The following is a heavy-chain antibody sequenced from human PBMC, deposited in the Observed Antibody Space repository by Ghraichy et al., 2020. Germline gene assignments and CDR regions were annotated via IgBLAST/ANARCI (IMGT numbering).Heavy chain of an antibody. CDR3: ARDEVLAY. J-gene: IGHJ4*02. V-gene: IGHV1-3*04. Sequence: ASVKVSCKASGYSFTTYGMHWVRQAPGQSLEWMGWINTDNGNTTYSQKFQGSVTISSDTSATTVYMELSSLTYADTAVYYCARDEVLAYWGQGTPVTVS. CDR2: INTDNGNT. D-gene: IGHD4/OR15-4a*01. CDR1: GYSFTTYG.